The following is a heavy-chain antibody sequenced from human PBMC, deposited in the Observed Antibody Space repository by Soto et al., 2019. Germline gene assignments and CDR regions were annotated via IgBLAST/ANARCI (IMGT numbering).Heavy chain of an antibody. CDR3: AKDDCSGGSCYGGFDL. CDR2: ISYDGGNK. CDR1: GFTFSRYG. J-gene: IGHJ3*01. V-gene: IGHV3-30*18. D-gene: IGHD2-15*01. Sequence: QVQLVESGGGVVQPGRSLRLSCAASGFTFSRYGMQWVRQAPGKGLEWVPVISYDGGNKYYADSVKGRFTICRDDSKNTLYLQMNSLRAEDTAVYYCAKDDCSGGSCYGGFDLWGQGTMVPVSS.